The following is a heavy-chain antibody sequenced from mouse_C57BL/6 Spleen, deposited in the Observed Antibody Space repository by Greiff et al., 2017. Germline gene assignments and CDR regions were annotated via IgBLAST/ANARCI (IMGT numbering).Heavy chain of an antibody. Sequence: DVQLVESGGGLVQPGGSLKLSCAASGFTFSDYYMYWVRQTPEKRLEWVAYISNGGGSTYYPDTVKGRFTISRDNAKNTLYLQMSRLKSEDTAMYYCARLVTTMGRAMDYWGQGTSVTVSS. CDR1: GFTFSDYY. CDR2: ISNGGGST. CDR3: ARLVTTMGRAMDY. D-gene: IGHD2-2*01. J-gene: IGHJ4*01. V-gene: IGHV5-12*01.